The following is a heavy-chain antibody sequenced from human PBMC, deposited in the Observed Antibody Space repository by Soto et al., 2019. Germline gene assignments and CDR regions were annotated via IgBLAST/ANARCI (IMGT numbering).Heavy chain of an antibody. V-gene: IGHV1-2*02. CDR3: ARDPLLFTFGGVIVANFDY. CDR2: INPNSGGT. J-gene: IGHJ4*02. Sequence: ASVKVSCKASGYTFTGYYMHWVRQAPGQGLEWMGWINPNSGGTNYAQKFQGRVTMTRDTSISTAYMELSRLRSDDTAVYYCARDPLLFTFGGVIVANFDYWGQGILVPVSS. CDR1: GYTFTGYY. D-gene: IGHD3-16*02.